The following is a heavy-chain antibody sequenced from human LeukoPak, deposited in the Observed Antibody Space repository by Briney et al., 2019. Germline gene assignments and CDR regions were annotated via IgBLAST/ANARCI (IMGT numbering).Heavy chain of an antibody. D-gene: IGHD2-15*01. CDR1: GGSFSGYY. J-gene: IGHJ4*02. CDR2: INHSGST. Sequence: SETLPLTCAVYGGSFSGYYWSWIRQPPGKGLEWIGEINHSGSTNYNPSLKSRVTISVDTSKNQFSLKLSSVTAADTAVYYCARVPGVVVVAATSKNRWFDYWGQGTLVTVSS. V-gene: IGHV4-34*01. CDR3: ARVPGVVVVAATSKNRWFDY.